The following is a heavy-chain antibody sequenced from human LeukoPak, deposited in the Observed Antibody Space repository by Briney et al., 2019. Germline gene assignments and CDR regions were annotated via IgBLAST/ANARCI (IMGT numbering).Heavy chain of an antibody. CDR3: ARGGPMVRGVKPYYYYGMDV. V-gene: IGHV1-18*01. Sequence: ASVKVSCKASGYTFTSYGISWVRQAPGQGLEWMGWISAYNGNTNYAQKLQGRVTMTTDTSTSTAYMELRSLRSDDTAVYYCARGGPMVRGVKPYYYYGMDVWGQGTTVTVSS. CDR2: ISAYNGNT. J-gene: IGHJ6*02. CDR1: GYTFTSYG. D-gene: IGHD3-10*01.